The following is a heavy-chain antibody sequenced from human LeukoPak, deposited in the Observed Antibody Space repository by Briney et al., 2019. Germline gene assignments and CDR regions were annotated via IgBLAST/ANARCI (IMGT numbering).Heavy chain of an antibody. D-gene: IGHD2-2*01. CDR1: GFTFSSYS. CDR2: ISSSSSYI. V-gene: IGHV3-21*01. Sequence: GSLRLSCAASGFTFSSYSMNWVRQAPGKGLEWVSSISSSSSYIYYADSVKGRFTISRDNAKNSLYLQMNSLRAEDTAVYYCARDFRSELPAAQVSNYWGQGTLVTVSS. J-gene: IGHJ4*02. CDR3: ARDFRSELPAAQVSNY.